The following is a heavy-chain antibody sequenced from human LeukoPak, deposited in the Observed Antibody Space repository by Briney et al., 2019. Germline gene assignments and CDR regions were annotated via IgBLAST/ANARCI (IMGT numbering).Heavy chain of an antibody. Sequence: YYNPSLKSRVTISVDTSKTQFSLKLSSVTAADTAVYYCARDESWQVGAHRTRDYYYGMDVWGQGTTVTVSS. V-gene: IGHV4-39*07. CDR3: ARDESWQVGAHRTRDYYYGMDV. D-gene: IGHD1-26*01. J-gene: IGHJ6*02.